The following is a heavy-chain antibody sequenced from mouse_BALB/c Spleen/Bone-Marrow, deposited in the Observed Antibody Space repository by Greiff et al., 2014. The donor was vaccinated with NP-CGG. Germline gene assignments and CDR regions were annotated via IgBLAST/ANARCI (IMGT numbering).Heavy chain of an antibody. D-gene: IGHD1-1*01. J-gene: IGHJ3*01. Sequence: EVQLQQSGAELVKPGASVKLSCTASGFNIKDTYMYWVKQRPEQGLEWIGRTDPANGNTKYDPKFQDKATITADTSSNTAYLQLSSLTSEDTAVYYCARYYYGSSLFAYWGQGTLVTVSA. V-gene: IGHV14-3*02. CDR2: TDPANGNT. CDR3: ARYYYGSSLFAY. CDR1: GFNIKDTY.